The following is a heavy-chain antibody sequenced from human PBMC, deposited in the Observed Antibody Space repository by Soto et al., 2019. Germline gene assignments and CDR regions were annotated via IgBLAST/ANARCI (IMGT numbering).Heavy chain of an antibody. CDR3: SRGRITRGCFAP. J-gene: IGHJ5*02. V-gene: IGHV1-8*01. CDR1: GYTFTSYD. D-gene: IGHD2-2*01. Sequence: QVQLVQSGAEVKKPGASVKVSCKASGYTFTSYDINWVRQATGQGLEWMGWMNPNSGNTGYAQKFQGRVTMTRNTSISTAYRGRSSRGSGDTAVYYLSRGRITRGCFAPGGQGPLFTFSS. CDR2: MNPNSGNT.